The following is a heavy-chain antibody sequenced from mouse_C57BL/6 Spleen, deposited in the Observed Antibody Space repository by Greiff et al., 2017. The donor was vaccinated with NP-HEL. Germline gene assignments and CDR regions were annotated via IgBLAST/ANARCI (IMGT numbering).Heavy chain of an antibody. CDR3: TIPAPAPWLAD. CDR1: GYTFTDYE. Sequence: QVQLQQSGAELVRPGASVTLSCKASGYTFTDYEMHWVKQTPVHGLEWIGAIDPETGGTAYNQKFKGKAILTADKSSSTAYMERRSLTSEDSPVYYCTIPAPAPWLADWGHGIMVTVSA. J-gene: IGHJ3*01. CDR2: IDPETGGT. V-gene: IGHV1-15*01. D-gene: IGHD3-1*01.